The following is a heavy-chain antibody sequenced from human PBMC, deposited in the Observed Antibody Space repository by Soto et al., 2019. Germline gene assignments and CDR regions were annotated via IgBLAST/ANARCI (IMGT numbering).Heavy chain of an antibody. J-gene: IGHJ4*01. CDR3: SFIAVAGIAFDF. CDR1: GGTFSRYT. V-gene: IGHV1-69*02. D-gene: IGHD6-19*01. Sequence: SGKVSWKGSGGTFSRYTISWGGHAPVQGLLWMASILPILGITNYAQKFQGRVTITADKSTSTAYMELSSLRSEDTAVYYFSFIAVAGIAFDFWGQGTLVTVSS. CDR2: ILPILGIT.